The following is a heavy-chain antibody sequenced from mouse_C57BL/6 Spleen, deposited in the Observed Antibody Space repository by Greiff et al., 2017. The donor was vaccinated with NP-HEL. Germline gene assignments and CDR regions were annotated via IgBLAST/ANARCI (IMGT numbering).Heavy chain of an antibody. CDR3: ATPSSYYYAMDY. D-gene: IGHD6-1*01. CDR2: IDPSDSYT. V-gene: IGHV1-50*01. J-gene: IGHJ4*01. Sequence: QVQLQQPGAELVKPGASVKLSCKASGYTFTSYWMQWVKQRPGQGLEWIGEIDPSDSYTNYNQKFKGKATLTVDTSSSTAYMQLSSLTSEDSAVYYCATPSSYYYAMDYWGQGTSVTVSS. CDR1: GYTFTSYW.